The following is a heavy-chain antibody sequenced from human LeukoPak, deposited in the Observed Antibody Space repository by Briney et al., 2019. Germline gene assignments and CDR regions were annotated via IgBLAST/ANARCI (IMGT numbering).Heavy chain of an antibody. CDR3: ASFSYYYGSGSYHRTPFDY. CDR1: GYTFTGYY. CDR2: INPDSGGT. Sequence: VASVKVSCKASGYTFTGYYMHWVRQAPGHGLEWMVRINPDSGGTNYAQKFQGRVTMTRDTSISTAYMELSRLRSDDTAVYYCASFSYYYGSGSYHRTPFDYWGQRTLVTVSS. J-gene: IGHJ4*02. D-gene: IGHD3-10*01. V-gene: IGHV1-2*06.